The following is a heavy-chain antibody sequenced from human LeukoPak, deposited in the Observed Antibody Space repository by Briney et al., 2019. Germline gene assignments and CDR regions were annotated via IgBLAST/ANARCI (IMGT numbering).Heavy chain of an antibody. CDR3: ARTLHGSGWCPFDY. D-gene: IGHD6-19*01. CDR1: GYSISSGYF. V-gene: IGHV4-38-2*02. Sequence: SETLSLTCTVSGYSISSGYFWGWIRQPPGKGLEWIGNVYHNGNTWYNSSLKSRVAISVDTSKNQFSLKLSSVTAADTAVYFCARTLHGSGWCPFDYWAREPWSPSPQ. CDR2: VYHNGNT. J-gene: IGHJ4*02.